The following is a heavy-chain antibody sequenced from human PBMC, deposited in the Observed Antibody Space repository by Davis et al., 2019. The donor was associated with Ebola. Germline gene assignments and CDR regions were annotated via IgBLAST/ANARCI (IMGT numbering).Heavy chain of an antibody. CDR1: GYTFTSYG. D-gene: IGHD3-10*01. CDR3: ARDGALWSLYYYGMDV. V-gene: IGHV1-18*04. Sequence: ASVKVSCKASGYTFTSYGISWVRQAPGQGLEWMGWISAYNGNTNYAQKLQGRVTMTTDTSTSTAYMELRSLRSDDTAMYYCARDGALWSLYYYGMDVWGQGTTVTVSS. CDR2: ISAYNGNT. J-gene: IGHJ6*02.